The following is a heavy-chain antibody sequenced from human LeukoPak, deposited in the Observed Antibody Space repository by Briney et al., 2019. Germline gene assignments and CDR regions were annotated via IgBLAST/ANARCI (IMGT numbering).Heavy chain of an antibody. CDR2: IYYSGST. J-gene: IGHJ6*03. CDR3: ARKISYYYYMDV. CDR1: GGSISSYY. V-gene: IGHV4-59*12. Sequence: SETLSLTCTVSGGSISSYYWSWIRQPPGKGLEWIGYIYYSGSTNYNPSLKSRVTISVDTSKNQFSLKLSSVTAADTAVYYCARKISYYYYMDVWGKGTTVTVSS. D-gene: IGHD3-16*01.